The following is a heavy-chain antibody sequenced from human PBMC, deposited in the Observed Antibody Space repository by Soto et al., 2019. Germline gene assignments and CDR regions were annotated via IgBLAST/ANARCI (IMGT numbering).Heavy chain of an antibody. CDR3: EKDPRYAPGNWFNP. D-gene: IGHD5-12*01. V-gene: IGHV3-23*01. CDR1: GFFFSSYA. J-gene: IGHJ5*02. CDR2: INSKGAST. Sequence: GGSLRLSCVPSGFFFSSYAMNWVRPAPGKGREWVSTINSKGASTFYADSVKGRFTISRDNSKSTLYLQMNSLRAEDTARDYCEKDPRYAPGNWFNPCGQGILFTVSS.